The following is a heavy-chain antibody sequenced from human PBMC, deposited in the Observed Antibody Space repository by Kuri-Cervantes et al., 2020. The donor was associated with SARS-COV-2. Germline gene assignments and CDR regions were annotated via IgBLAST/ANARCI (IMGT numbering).Heavy chain of an antibody. Sequence: LRLSCTVSGGSISSGSYYWSWIRQPAGKGLEWIGRIYTSGSTNYNPSLKSRVTISVDRSKNQFSLKLSSVTAADTAVYYCARETSTYSSSIDYWGQGTLVTVSS. D-gene: IGHD6-6*01. V-gene: IGHV4-61*02. CDR3: ARETSTYSSSIDY. J-gene: IGHJ4*02. CDR2: IYTSGST. CDR1: GGSISSGSYY.